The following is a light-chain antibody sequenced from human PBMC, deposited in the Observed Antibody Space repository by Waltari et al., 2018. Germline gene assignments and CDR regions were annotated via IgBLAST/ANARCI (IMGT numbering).Light chain of an antibody. J-gene: IGLJ3*02. CDR2: NAN. V-gene: IGLV1-44*01. CDR3: GAWDDSPTGLRYGQWV. CDR1: SSNIGGTA. Sequence: QSVLTQPPSASGTPGQRVTISCSGRSSNIGGTAVSWYQQFPGTAPKLLIYNANQRPSGVPDRFSGSKSGTSASLAISGLQSDDEADYYCGAWDDSPTGLRYGQWVFGGGTKLTVL.